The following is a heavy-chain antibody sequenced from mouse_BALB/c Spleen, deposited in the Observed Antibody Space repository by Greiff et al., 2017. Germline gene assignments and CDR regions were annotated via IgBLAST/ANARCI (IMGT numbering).Heavy chain of an antibody. CDR1: GYSITSGYY. J-gene: IGHJ3*01. Sequence: EVQRVESGPGLVKPSQSLSLTCSVTGYSITSGYYWTWIRQFPGNKLEWMGYISYDGSNNYNPSLKNRISITRDTSKNQFFLKLNSVTTEDTATYYCARESTGTGFAYWGQGTLVTVSA. CDR2: ISYDGSN. V-gene: IGHV3-6*02. D-gene: IGHD4-1*02. CDR3: ARESTGTGFAY.